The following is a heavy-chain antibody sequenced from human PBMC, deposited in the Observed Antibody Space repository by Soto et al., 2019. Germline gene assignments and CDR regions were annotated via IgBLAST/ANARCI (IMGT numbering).Heavy chain of an antibody. J-gene: IGHJ6*02. CDR3: AKVLIAAAGTVVYYYYYGMDV. CDR2: ISGSGGST. Sequence: GGSLRLSCAASGFTFSSYAMSWVRQAPGKGLEWVSAISGSGGSTYYADSVKGRFTISRDNSKNTLYLQMNSLRAEDTAVYYCAKVLIAAAGTVVYYYYYGMDVWGQGTTVTVSS. V-gene: IGHV3-23*01. CDR1: GFTFSSYA. D-gene: IGHD6-13*01.